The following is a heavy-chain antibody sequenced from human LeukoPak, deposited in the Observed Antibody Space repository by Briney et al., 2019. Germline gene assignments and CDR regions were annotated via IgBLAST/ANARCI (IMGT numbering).Heavy chain of an antibody. V-gene: IGHV3-30*02. J-gene: IGHJ4*02. CDR1: GFTFSSYG. CDR2: IRYDGSNK. CDR3: AKVAKRVHYYDSSATDPFDY. Sequence: GGTLRLSCAASGFTFSSYGMHWVRQAPGKGLEWVAFIRYDGSNKYYADSVKGRFTISRDNSKNTLYLQMNSLRAEDTAVYYCAKVAKRVHYYDSSATDPFDYWGQGTLVTVSS. D-gene: IGHD3-22*01.